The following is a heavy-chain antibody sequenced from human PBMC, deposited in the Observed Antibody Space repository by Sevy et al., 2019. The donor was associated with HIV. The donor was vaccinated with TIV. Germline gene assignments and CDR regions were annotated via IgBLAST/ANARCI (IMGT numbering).Heavy chain of an antibody. CDR1: GFTVSSNY. D-gene: IGHD5-18*01. J-gene: IGHJ4*02. V-gene: IGHV3-66*02. CDR3: TKYSYGYFDY. Sequence: GGSLRLSCAASGFTVSSNYMSWVRKAPGKGLEWVSVIYSGGSTYYADSVKGRFTISRDNSKNTLYLQMNSLRAEDTAVYYCTKYSYGYFDYWGQGTLVTVSS. CDR2: IYSGGST.